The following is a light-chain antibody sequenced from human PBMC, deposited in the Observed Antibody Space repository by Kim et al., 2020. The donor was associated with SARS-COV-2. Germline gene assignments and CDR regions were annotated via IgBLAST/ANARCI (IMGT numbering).Light chain of an antibody. J-gene: IGKJ3*01. CDR1: QSISSH. CDR3: QQSYITPFT. V-gene: IGKV1-39*01. Sequence: DIQMTQSPSTLSASVGDRVTITCRTTQSISSHLNWYQQRPGRAPKLLISAASTLQGGVPSRFSGSGSETDFTLTISSLQPEDFATYFCQQSYITPFTFGPGTKVDI. CDR2: AAS.